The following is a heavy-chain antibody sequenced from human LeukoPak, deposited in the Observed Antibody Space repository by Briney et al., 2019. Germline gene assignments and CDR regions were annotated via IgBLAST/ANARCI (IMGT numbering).Heavy chain of an antibody. CDR1: GFTFSSYW. V-gene: IGHV3-74*01. J-gene: IGHJ4*02. CDR2: INTDESST. CDR3: AREGPEYSSSGFDY. Sequence: GGSLRLSCAASGFTFSSYWMHWVRQAPGKGLVWVSRINTDESSTNYADSVKGRFTISRDNAKNTLYLQMNSLRAEDTAVYYCAREGPEYSSSGFDYWGQGTLVTVSS. D-gene: IGHD6-6*01.